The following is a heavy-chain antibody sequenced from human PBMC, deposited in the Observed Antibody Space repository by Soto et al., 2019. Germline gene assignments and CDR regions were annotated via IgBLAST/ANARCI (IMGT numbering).Heavy chain of an antibody. CDR2: IYYSGST. Sequence: PSETLSLTCTVSGGSISSYYWSWIRQPPGKGLEWIGYIYYSGSTNYNPSLKSRVTISVDTSKNQFSLKLSSVTAADTAVYYCARVKIAVGGTIGPYDAFDIWGQGTMVTVSS. CDR1: GGSISSYY. CDR3: ARVKIAVGGTIGPYDAFDI. D-gene: IGHD6-19*01. J-gene: IGHJ3*02. V-gene: IGHV4-59*01.